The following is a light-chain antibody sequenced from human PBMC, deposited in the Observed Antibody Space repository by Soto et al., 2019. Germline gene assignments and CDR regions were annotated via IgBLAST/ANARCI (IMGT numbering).Light chain of an antibody. J-gene: IGKJ2*01. Sequence: DIQMTQSPSSLSASVGDRVTITCRASQRISSYLNWYQQKPGKAPKLLIYAASSLQSGVPSRFSGSGSGTDFTLTISSLQPEDFATYYCQQSYSTPRTFGHGTKLEIK. CDR2: AAS. CDR1: QRISSY. CDR3: QQSYSTPRT. V-gene: IGKV1-39*01.